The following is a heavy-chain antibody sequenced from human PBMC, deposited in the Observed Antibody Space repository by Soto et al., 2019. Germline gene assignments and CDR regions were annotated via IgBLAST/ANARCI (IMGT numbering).Heavy chain of an antibody. CDR3: ARSQVAIPGDD. V-gene: IGHV3-7*01. CDR2: IKQDGSEK. J-gene: IGHJ4*02. Sequence: EVQLVESGGGLVQPGGSLRLSCAASGFTFSSYWMSWVRQAPGKGLEWVANIKQDGSEKYYVDSVKGRFTISRDNARNSLYLQMNSLRAEDTVVYHCARSQVAIPGDDWGQGTLVTVSS. D-gene: IGHD5-12*01. CDR1: GFTFSSYW.